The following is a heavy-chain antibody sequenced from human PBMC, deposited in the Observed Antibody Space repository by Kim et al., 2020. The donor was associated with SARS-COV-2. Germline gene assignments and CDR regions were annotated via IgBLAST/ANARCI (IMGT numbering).Heavy chain of an antibody. D-gene: IGHD2-21*01. CDR3: ARHINYYYGTDV. J-gene: IGHJ6*02. V-gene: IGHV3-53*01. Sequence: HADPVTGRFPNSRDHSKNPLYLQMNSLRAEDTAIYYCARHINYYYGTDVWGQGTTVTVSS.